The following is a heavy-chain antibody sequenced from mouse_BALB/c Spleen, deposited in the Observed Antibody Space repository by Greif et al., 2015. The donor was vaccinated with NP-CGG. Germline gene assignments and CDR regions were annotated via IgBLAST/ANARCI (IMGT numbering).Heavy chain of an antibody. CDR2: IRNKANGYTT. D-gene: IGHD1-1*01. CDR1: GFTFTDYY. Sequence: EVQLVESGGGLVQPGGSLRLSCATSGFTFTDYYMSWVRQPPGKALEWLGFIRNKANGYTTEYSASVKGRFTISRDNSQSILYLQMNTLRAEDSATYYCARDYPYYYGSSYDYAMDYWGQGTSVTVSS. CDR3: ARDYPYYYGSSYDYAMDY. J-gene: IGHJ4*01. V-gene: IGHV7-3*02.